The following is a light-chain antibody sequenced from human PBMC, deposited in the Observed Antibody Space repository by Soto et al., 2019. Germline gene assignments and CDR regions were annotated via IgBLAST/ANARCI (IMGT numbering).Light chain of an antibody. Sequence: QTVVTQEPSFSVSPGGTVTLTCGLSSGSVSSSYYPSWYQQTPGQAPRTLIYNTNTRSSGVPDRFSGSILGNKADLTITGGQADDESDYYCMMYMGGGIWVFGGGTKVTVL. J-gene: IGLJ3*02. CDR1: SGSVSSSYY. CDR2: NTN. V-gene: IGLV8-61*01. CDR3: MMYMGGGIWV.